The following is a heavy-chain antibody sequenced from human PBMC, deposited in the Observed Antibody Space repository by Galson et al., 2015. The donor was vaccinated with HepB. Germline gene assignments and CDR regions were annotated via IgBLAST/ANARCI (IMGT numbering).Heavy chain of an antibody. CDR3: ARERNTNYGWFDP. J-gene: IGHJ5*02. V-gene: IGHV3-7*01. Sequence: SLRLSCAASGFSISSNWMTWLRQAPGKGLEWVANIKQDRSEQDYMDTVKGRFTISRDNARNLLYLQMNSLRAEDTAVYYCARERNTNYGWFDPWGQGTLATVSS. D-gene: IGHD1-14*01. CDR2: IKQDRSEQ. CDR1: GFSISSNW.